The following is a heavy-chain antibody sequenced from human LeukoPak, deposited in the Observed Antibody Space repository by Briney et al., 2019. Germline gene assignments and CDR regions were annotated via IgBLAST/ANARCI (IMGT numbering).Heavy chain of an antibody. V-gene: IGHV4-59*01. J-gene: IGHJ5*02. Sequence: PSETLSLICNVPGDSINNYYWSWVRQPPGKGLEWIGYIYYSGSTNYNPTLKSRVTISKDLSKKQVALTLASVTAAGTAVYYCARGLNWLDPWGQGTLVTVSS. CDR1: GDSINNYY. CDR3: ARGLNWLDP. CDR2: IYYSGST.